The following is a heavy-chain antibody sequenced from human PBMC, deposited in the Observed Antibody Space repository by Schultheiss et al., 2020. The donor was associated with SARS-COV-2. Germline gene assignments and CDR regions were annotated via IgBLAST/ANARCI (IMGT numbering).Heavy chain of an antibody. D-gene: IGHD5-24*01. J-gene: IGHJ4*02. V-gene: IGHV4-31*03. Sequence: LRLSCTVSGGSISSGGSYWSWIRQHPGKGLEWIGYIYYSGSTYYNPSLKSRVTMSVDTSKTQFSLKLSSVTAADTAVYYCARADSRDGYSQGQIFDYWGQGTLVTVSS. CDR1: GGSISSGGSY. CDR2: IYYSGST. CDR3: ARADSRDGYSQGQIFDY.